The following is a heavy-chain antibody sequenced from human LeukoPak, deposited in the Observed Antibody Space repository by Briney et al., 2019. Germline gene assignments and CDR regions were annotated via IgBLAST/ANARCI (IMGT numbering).Heavy chain of an antibody. J-gene: IGHJ6*04. D-gene: IGHD3-10*01. CDR1: GGSFSGYY. CDR2: INHSGST. V-gene: IGHV4-34*01. CDR3: ARGRLWFGEAYYYYYGMDV. Sequence: SETLSLTCAVYGGSFSGYYWSWIRQPPGKGLEWIGEINHSGSTNYNPSLKSRVTISVDTSKNQFSLKLSSVTAADTAVYYCARGRLWFGEAYYYYYGMDVWGKGTTVTVSS.